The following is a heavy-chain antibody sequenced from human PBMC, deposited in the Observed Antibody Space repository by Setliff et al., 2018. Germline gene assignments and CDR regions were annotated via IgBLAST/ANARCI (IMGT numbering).Heavy chain of an antibody. CDR1: GTSINTYY. Sequence: PSETLSLTCTVSGTSINTYYWTWIRQSPGKGLEWIGFVYSNGNKDYNPSLKSRVAFSVDTSQNHVSLKLSSVTPADTAVYFCANGWRNFDYWGPETLLVTVSS. CDR2: VYSNGNK. CDR3: ANGWRNFDY. J-gene: IGHJ4*03. V-gene: IGHV4-59*01. D-gene: IGHD6-19*01.